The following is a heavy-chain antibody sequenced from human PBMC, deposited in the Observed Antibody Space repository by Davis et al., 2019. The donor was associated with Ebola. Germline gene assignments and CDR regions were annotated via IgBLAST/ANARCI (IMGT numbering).Heavy chain of an antibody. CDR1: GYTFRTYG. CDR2: INPNSGGT. D-gene: IGHD3-3*01. Sequence: ASVKVSCKTSGYTFRTYGISWMRQAPGQGLEWMGWINPNSGGTNYAQKFQGRVTMTRDTFISQAYMELSRLRSDDTAVYYCASGIFGVVILGADYYYGMDVWGQGTTVTVSS. CDR3: ASGIFGVVILGADYYYGMDV. J-gene: IGHJ6*02. V-gene: IGHV1-2*02.